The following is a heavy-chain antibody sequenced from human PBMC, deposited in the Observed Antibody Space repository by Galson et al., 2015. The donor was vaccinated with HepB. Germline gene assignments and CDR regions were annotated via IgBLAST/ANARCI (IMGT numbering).Heavy chain of an antibody. Sequence: SLRLSCAASGFTFSSYTMNWVRQAPGKGLEWVSSISSSSSIYYADSLKGRFTISRDNAKNSLYLQMNSLRAEDTAVYYCARDPGYGDYKFDYWGQGTLVTVSS. V-gene: IGHV3-21*01. CDR1: GFTFSSYT. J-gene: IGHJ4*02. D-gene: IGHD5-12*01. CDR2: ISSSSSI. CDR3: ARDPGYGDYKFDY.